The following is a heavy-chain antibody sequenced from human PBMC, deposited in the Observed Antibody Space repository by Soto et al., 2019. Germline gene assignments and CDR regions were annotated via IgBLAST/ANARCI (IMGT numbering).Heavy chain of an antibody. Sequence: SDTLSLTCAVYFGSFSCYYCSWIRQPPGKGLEWIGEINHSGSTNYNPSLKSRVTISVDTSKNQFSLKLSSVTAADTAVYYCARGPGARRWFDPWGQGTMVTVSS. CDR3: ARGPGARRWFDP. CDR1: FGSFSCYY. J-gene: IGHJ5*02. V-gene: IGHV4-34*01. CDR2: INHSGST.